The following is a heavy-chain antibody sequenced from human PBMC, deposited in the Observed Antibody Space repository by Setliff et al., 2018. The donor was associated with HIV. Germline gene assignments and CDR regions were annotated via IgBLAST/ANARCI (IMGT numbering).Heavy chain of an antibody. J-gene: IGHJ6*03. D-gene: IGHD4-4*01. CDR2: IYYSGST. CDR1: DGSISSSVYY. Sequence: PSETLSLTCTVSDGSISSSVYYWSWIRQHPGKGLEWIGYIYYSGSTYYNPSLKGRVTMSVDTSKNQFSLKLSSVTAADTAVYYCASMYSNYGRYYYYYMDVWGKGATVTVSS. CDR3: ASMYSNYGRYYYYYMDV. V-gene: IGHV4-31*03.